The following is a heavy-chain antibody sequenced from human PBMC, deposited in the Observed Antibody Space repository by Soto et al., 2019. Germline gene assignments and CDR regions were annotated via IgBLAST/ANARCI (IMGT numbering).Heavy chain of an antibody. J-gene: IGHJ4*02. CDR1: GETFSSYS. CDR3: AKGSTSTRTYYFAY. D-gene: IGHD1-1*01. CDR2: ISSSSSTI. Sequence: PGGSMRLSCAASGETFSSYSMNWARQATGKGLEWVSYISSSSSTIYYADSVKGRFTISRDNAKNSLYLQMNSLRAEDTALYYCAKGSTSTRTYYFAYWGQGTLVTVSS. V-gene: IGHV3-48*01.